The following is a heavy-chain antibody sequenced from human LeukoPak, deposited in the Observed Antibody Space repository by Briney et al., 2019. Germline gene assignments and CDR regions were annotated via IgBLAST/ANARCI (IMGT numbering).Heavy chain of an antibody. CDR2: ISYDGSNK. Sequence: PGGSLRLSCAASGSTFSSYGMHWVRQASGKGLEWVAVISYDGSNKYYADSVKGRFTISRDNSKNTLYLQMNSLRAEDTAVYYCAKELLGAFDIWGQGTMVTVSS. V-gene: IGHV3-30*18. J-gene: IGHJ3*02. CDR3: AKELLGAFDI. D-gene: IGHD1-26*01. CDR1: GSTFSSYG.